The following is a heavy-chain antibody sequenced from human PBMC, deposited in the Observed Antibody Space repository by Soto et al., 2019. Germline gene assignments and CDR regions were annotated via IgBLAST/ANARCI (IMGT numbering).Heavy chain of an antibody. CDR3: AKGRYDFWSPYYFDS. J-gene: IGHJ4*02. CDR1: GLTFSRYA. D-gene: IGHD3-3*01. Sequence: EVQLLESGGGLIQPGGSLRLSCAASGLTFSRYAMNWVRQAPGKGLEWVSGITWNSRVLAYADSVKGRFTISRDNARNSLYLQMDSLRDEDTALYYCAKGRYDFWSPYYFDSWGQGTLVTVSS. V-gene: IGHV3-9*01. CDR2: ITWNSRVL.